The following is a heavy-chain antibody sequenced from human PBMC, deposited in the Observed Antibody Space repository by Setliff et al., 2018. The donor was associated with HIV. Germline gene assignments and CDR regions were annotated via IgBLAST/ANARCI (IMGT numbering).Heavy chain of an antibody. D-gene: IGHD6-6*01. V-gene: IGHV4-4*09. CDR3: ARSPSYSSSFSYYYYSMGV. CDR1: GGSISSFY. CDR2: IYTSGST. Sequence: SETLSLTCTVSGGSISSFYWSWIRQPPGKGLEWIGYIYTSGSTNYNPSLKSRVAISVDTSKNQFSLKLSSVTAADTAVYYCARSPSYSSSFSYYYYSMGVWGQGTTVTVSS. J-gene: IGHJ6*02.